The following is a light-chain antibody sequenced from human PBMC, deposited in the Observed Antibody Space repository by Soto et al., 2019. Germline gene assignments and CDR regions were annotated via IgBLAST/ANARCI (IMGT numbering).Light chain of an antibody. CDR1: QSLSSSY. CDR2: GAS. CDR3: QQYNSWLWT. J-gene: IGKJ1*01. Sequence: EIVLTQSAGTLSLSPGERATLSCRASQSLSSSYLAWHQQKPGQAPRLVIYGASTRATGIPARFSGSGSGTEFTLIISSLQSEDSAVYYCQQYNSWLWTFGQGTKVDIK. V-gene: IGKV3-15*01.